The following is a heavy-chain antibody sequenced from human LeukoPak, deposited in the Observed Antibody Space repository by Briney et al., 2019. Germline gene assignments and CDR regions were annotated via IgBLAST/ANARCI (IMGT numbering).Heavy chain of an antibody. CDR2: IRYDGSNK. V-gene: IGHV3-30*02. CDR3: AKGKLWLFDY. D-gene: IGHD5-18*01. J-gene: IGHJ4*02. CDR1: GFTFSSYG. Sequence: GGSLRLSCAASGFTFSSYGMHWVRQAPRKGLEWVAFIRYDGSNKYYADSVKGRFTISRDNSKNTLYLQMNSLRAEDTAVYYCAKGKLWLFDYWGQGTLVTVSS.